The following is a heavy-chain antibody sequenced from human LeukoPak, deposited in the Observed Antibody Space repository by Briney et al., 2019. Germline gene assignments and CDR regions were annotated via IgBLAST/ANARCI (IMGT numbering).Heavy chain of an antibody. CDR2: LSCAGRST. Sequence: TGGSLRLSCAASGFTFDSYAMSWVRQAPGKGLEWVLSLSCAGRSTYYADSVKGRFTISRDNSKNTLFLQMNSLRAEDTAIYYCAKDGRGYNPVTCWGQGTLVTVSS. D-gene: IGHD5-24*01. J-gene: IGHJ4*02. CDR1: GFTFDSYA. CDR3: AKDGRGYNPVTC. V-gene: IGHV3-23*01.